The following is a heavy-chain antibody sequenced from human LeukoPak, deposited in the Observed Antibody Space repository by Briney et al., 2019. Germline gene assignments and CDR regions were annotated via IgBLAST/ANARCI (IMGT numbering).Heavy chain of an antibody. V-gene: IGHV1-8*01. D-gene: IGHD6-19*01. CDR3: AREDVAGTVDY. J-gene: IGHJ4*02. Sequence: ASVKVSCKASGYTFTSYEISWVRQATGQGLEWMGWMNPNSGNTGYAQKFQGRVTMTRNTSIRTAYMELSSLRSEDTAVYYCAREDVAGTVDYWSQGTVVTVSS. CDR2: MNPNSGNT. CDR1: GYTFTSYE.